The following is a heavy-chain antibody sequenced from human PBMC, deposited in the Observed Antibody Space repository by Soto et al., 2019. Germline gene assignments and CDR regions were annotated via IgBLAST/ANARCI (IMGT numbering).Heavy chain of an antibody. V-gene: IGHV4-39*01. CDR3: ARLVYDSSGYRPG. D-gene: IGHD3-22*01. CDR2: IYYSGST. CDR1: GGSISSSSYY. Sequence: SXTLSLTCTASGGSISSSSYYCGWILQPPGKGLEWIGSIYYSGSTYYNPSLKSRVTISVDTSKNQFSLKLSSVTAADTAVYYCARLVYDSSGYRPGWGQGTLVTVSS. J-gene: IGHJ4*02.